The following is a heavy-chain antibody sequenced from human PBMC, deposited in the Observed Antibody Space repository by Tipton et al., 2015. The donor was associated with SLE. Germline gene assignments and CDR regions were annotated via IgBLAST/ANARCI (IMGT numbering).Heavy chain of an antibody. J-gene: IGHJ4*02. CDR3: ARDGPASWGYGLWSGYFDL. CDR2: VTQSGAT. V-gene: IGHV4-34*10. D-gene: IGHD3-3*01. CDR1: GGSFNDYY. Sequence: TLSLTCAVYGGSFNDYYWSWIRQPPGKGLEWIGEVTQSGATNYNPSLKSRVTMSVDTFKNQFSLNLSSVTAADTAVYYCARDGPASWGYGLWSGYFDLWGQGTLVTVSS.